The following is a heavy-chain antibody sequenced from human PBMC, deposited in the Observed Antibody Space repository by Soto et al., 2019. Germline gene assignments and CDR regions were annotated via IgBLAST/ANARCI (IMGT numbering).Heavy chain of an antibody. CDR3: AAGGYGDYVNWFDP. V-gene: IGHV4-34*01. J-gene: IGHJ5*02. CDR2: INHSGST. CDR1: GGSFSGYY. Sequence: QVQLQQWGAGLLKPSETLSLTCAVYGGSFSGYYWSWIRQPPGKGREWIGEINHSGSTNYNPSLKSRVTISVATCKNQFSLRLSSVTAADTAVYYCAAGGYGDYVNWFDPWGQGTLVTVSS. D-gene: IGHD4-17*01.